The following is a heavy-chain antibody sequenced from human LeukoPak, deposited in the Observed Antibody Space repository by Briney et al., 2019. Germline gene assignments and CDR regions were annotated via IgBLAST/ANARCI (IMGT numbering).Heavy chain of an antibody. D-gene: IGHD3-16*02. J-gene: IGHJ6*02. CDR2: IIPIFGTA. CDR1: GGTFSSYA. Sequence: ASVKVSCKASGGTFSSYAISWVRQPPEQGLEWMGGIIPIFGTANYAQKFQGRVTITADESTSTAYMELSSLRSEDTAVYYCAARGYTYGMDVWGQGTTVTVSS. V-gene: IGHV1-69*01. CDR3: AARGYTYGMDV.